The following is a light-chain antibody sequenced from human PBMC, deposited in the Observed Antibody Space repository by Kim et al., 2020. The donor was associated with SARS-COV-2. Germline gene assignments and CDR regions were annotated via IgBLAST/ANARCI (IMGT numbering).Light chain of an antibody. J-gene: IGKJ5*01. V-gene: IGKV3-15*01. Sequence: EIVMTQSPATLSVSQGERATLSCRASQSVGSNLAWYQQKPGQAPRLLLYGASTRATGIPARFSGSGSGTEFTLTISSLQSEDVAVYYCQQFYNWPPITFGQGTRLEIK. CDR2: GAS. CDR3: QQFYNWPPIT. CDR1: QSVGSN.